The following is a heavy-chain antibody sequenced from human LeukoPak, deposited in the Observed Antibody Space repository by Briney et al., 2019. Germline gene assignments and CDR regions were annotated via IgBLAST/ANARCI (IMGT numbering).Heavy chain of an antibody. Sequence: PGGSLRLSCAASGFTFSSYAMSWVSQAPGKGLEWVSAISGSGGSTYYADSVKGRFTISRDNSKNTLYMKMNRLRAEDTAVYYIAXGXRVVVVPAAIYYYYYYMDVWGKGTTVTVSS. CDR1: GFTFSSYA. D-gene: IGHD2-2*01. CDR2: ISGSGGST. V-gene: IGHV3-23*01. CDR3: AXGXRVVVVPAAIYYYYYYMDV. J-gene: IGHJ6*03.